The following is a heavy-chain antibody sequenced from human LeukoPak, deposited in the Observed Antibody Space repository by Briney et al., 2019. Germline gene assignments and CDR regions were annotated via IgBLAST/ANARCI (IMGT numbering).Heavy chain of an antibody. V-gene: IGHV4-4*07. Sequence: SETLSLTCTVSGGSISSYYWSWIRQPAGKGLEWIGRIYTSGSTNYNPSLKSRVTISVDTSKNQFSLKLSSVTAADTAVYYCARELTPYCYYYMDVWGKGTTVTVSS. CDR3: ARELTPYCYYYMDV. J-gene: IGHJ6*03. CDR2: IYTSGST. D-gene: IGHD4/OR15-4a*01. CDR1: GGSISSYY.